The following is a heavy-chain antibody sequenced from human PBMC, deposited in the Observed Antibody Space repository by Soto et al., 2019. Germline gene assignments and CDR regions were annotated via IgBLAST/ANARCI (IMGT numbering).Heavy chain of an antibody. D-gene: IGHD1-26*01. J-gene: IGHJ4*02. CDR2: IYYSGST. V-gene: IGHV4-31*03. Sequence: QVQLQESGPGLVKPSQTLSLTCTVSGGSISSGGYYWSWIRQHPGKGLEWIGYIYYSGSTYYNPSLKGRVTIAVDTSKNQCSLKLSSVTAADTAVYYCAGIYSGSPGGTLRYWGQGTLVTVSS. CDR3: AGIYSGSPGGTLRY. CDR1: GGSISSGGYY.